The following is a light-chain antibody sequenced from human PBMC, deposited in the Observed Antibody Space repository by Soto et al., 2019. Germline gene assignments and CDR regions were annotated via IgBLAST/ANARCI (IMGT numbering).Light chain of an antibody. CDR2: GAS. Sequence: EIVLTQSPGTLSLSPGERATLSCRASQSVSSSYLAWYQQKPGQAPRLLIYGASSRATGIPDRFSGSGSGTDFTLTISRLEHEAFSVYSCQQCGSSPLFTFGPGTNVDVK. V-gene: IGKV3-20*01. CDR1: QSVSSSY. J-gene: IGKJ3*01. CDR3: QQCGSSPLFT.